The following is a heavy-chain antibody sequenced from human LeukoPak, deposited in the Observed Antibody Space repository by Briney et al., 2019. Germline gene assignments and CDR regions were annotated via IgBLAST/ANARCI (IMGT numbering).Heavy chain of an antibody. J-gene: IGHJ4*02. V-gene: IGHV4-59*01. D-gene: IGHD3-22*01. CDR3: AREVGYYDSSGYMFDY. CDR2: IYYSGST. Sequence: PSETLSLTCTVSGGSISSYYWSWIRQPPGKGLEWIGYIYYSGSTNYNPSLKSRVTIPVDTSKNQFSLKLSSVTAADTAVYYCAREVGYYDSSGYMFDYWGQGTLVTVSS. CDR1: GGSISSYY.